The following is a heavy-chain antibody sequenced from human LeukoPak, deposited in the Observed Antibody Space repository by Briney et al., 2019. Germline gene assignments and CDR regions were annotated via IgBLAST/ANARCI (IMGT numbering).Heavy chain of an antibody. J-gene: IGHJ5*02. CDR3: SRKSLGASVVDR. CDR1: GFRFNSHH. V-gene: IGHV3-30*03. CDR2: APHDRSSP. D-gene: IGHD2-21*01. Sequence: GGSLRLSCAVSGFRFNSHHMHWVRQAPNKGLESVAVAPHDRSSPSHAASVNGRFTISSDNSKNTLFLHMDRLSDDDTAIYYCSRKSLGASVVDRWGRG.